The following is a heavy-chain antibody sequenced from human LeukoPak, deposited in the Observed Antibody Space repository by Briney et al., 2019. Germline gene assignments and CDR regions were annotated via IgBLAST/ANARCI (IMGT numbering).Heavy chain of an antibody. CDR1: GFTFSTYS. D-gene: IGHD2-15*01. J-gene: IGHJ6*03. CDR2: ISSSSDYI. V-gene: IGHV3-21*01. Sequence: GGSLRLSCAASGFTFSTYSMNWVRQAPGKGLEWVSSISSSSDYIYYADSVKGRFTISRDNARNSLYLQMNSLRAEDTAVYYCARTPGERHCSGGSCYFHYYYMDVWGKGTTVTVSS. CDR3: ARTPGERHCSGGSCYFHYYYMDV.